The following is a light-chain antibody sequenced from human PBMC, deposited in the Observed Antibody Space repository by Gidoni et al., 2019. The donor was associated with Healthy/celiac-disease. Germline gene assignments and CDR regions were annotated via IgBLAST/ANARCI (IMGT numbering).Light chain of an antibody. J-gene: IGKJ2*03. CDR2: GAS. Sequence: ILITQSPATLSVSPGERATLSCRASQSVSSNLAWYQQKPGPAPRLLIYGASTRATGIPARCSGSGSGTEVTLTISSLQSEDFAVYYCQQENNWPPYSFGQGTKLEIK. CDR3: QQENNWPPYS. CDR1: QSVSSN. V-gene: IGKV3-15*01.